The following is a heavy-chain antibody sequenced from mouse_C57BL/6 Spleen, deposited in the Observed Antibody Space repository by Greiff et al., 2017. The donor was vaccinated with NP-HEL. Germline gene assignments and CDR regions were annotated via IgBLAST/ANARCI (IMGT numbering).Heavy chain of an antibody. D-gene: IGHD1-1*01. CDR1: GFNIKDYY. CDR2: IDPEDGDT. V-gene: IGHV14-1*01. CDR3: TPRGVVAGGYFDV. J-gene: IGHJ1*03. Sequence: EVKLMESGAELVRPGASVKLSCTASGFNIKDYYMHWVKQRPEQGLEWIGRIDPEDGDTEYAPKFQGKATMTADTSSNTAYLQLSSLTSEDTAVYYCTPRGVVAGGYFDVWGTGTTVTVSS.